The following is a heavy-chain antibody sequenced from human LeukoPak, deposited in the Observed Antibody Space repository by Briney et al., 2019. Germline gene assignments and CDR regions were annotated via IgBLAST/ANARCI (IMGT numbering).Heavy chain of an antibody. Sequence: PGGSLRLSCAASGFTFSSYAMSWVRQAPGKGLEWVSAISGSGGSTYYADSVKGRFTISRDNSKNTLYLQMNSLRAEDTAVYYCASDSSTPYYDFWSGPSYYFDYWGQGTLVTVSS. J-gene: IGHJ4*02. CDR2: ISGSGGST. CDR3: ASDSSTPYYDFWSGPSYYFDY. V-gene: IGHV3-23*01. CDR1: GFTFSSYA. D-gene: IGHD3-3*01.